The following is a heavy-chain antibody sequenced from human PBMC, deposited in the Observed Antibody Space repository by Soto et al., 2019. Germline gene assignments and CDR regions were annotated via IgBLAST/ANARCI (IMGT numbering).Heavy chain of an antibody. D-gene: IGHD5-18*01. J-gene: IGHJ4*02. Sequence: PGGSLRLSFAASGFTVSINYMSWVRQAPGKGLEWVSVIYSGGSTYYADSVKGRFTISRDNSKNTLYLQMNSLRAEDTAVYYCARHGYNYGGGYFDYWGQGTLVTVSS. CDR2: IYSGGST. V-gene: IGHV3-66*04. CDR1: GFTVSINY. CDR3: ARHGYNYGGGYFDY.